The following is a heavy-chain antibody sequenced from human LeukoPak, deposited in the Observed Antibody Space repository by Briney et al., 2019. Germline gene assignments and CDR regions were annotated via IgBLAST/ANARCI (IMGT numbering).Heavy chain of an antibody. CDR1: GFSLISYG. Sequence: GSLRLTCEASGFSLISYGMHWVRQAPGKGLEWVAVIWHDGVNRYYAESVKSRITISRDTSRNTLYLQMDSLRVEDTAVYYCTGAGAHGWFDPWGQGILVTVSS. V-gene: IGHV3-33*01. CDR2: IWHDGVNR. J-gene: IGHJ5*02. CDR3: TGAGAHGWFDP. D-gene: IGHD6-19*01.